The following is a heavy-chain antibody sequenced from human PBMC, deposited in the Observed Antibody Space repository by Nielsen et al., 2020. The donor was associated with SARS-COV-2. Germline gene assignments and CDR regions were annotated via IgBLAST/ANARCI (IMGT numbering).Heavy chain of an antibody. CDR2: INTNTGNP. V-gene: IGHV7-4-1*02. J-gene: IGHJ4*02. CDR3: ARDGSGSYPCG. Sequence: WVRQAPGQGLEWMGWINTNTGNPTYAQGFTGRFVFSLDTSVSTAYLQISSLKAEDTAVYYCARDGSGSYPCGWGQGTQVTVSS. D-gene: IGHD3-10*01.